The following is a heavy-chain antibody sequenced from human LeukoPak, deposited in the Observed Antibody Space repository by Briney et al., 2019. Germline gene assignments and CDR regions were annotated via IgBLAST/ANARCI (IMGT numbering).Heavy chain of an antibody. Sequence: GESLKISCKRYIYSITSYWISRGRQMPGKGLEWMGIINPADSDTRYSPSFQGQVTISTDKSISTAYLQWSSLKASDTAMYYCARLGDYGMDVWGQGTTVAVSS. J-gene: IGHJ6*02. CDR1: IYSITSYW. CDR3: ARLGDYGMDV. V-gene: IGHV5-51*01. CDR2: INPADSDT.